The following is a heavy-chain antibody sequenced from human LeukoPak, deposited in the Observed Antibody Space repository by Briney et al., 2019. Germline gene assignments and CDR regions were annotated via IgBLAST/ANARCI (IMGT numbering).Heavy chain of an antibody. Sequence: SVKVSCKASGGTFSSYAISWVRQAPGQGLEWMGRIIPILGIANYAQKFQGRVTITADKSTSTAYMELSSLRSEDTAEYYCAAAAYLGYFDYWGQGTLVTVSS. CDR1: GGTFSSYA. CDR2: IIPILGIA. CDR3: AAAAYLGYFDY. V-gene: IGHV1-69*04. J-gene: IGHJ4*02. D-gene: IGHD6-13*01.